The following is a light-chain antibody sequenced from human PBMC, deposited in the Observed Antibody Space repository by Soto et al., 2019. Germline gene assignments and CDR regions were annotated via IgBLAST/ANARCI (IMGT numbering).Light chain of an antibody. Sequence: EIVLTQSPVTLSLSPGERATLSCRASQSVSSYLAWYQQKPGHAPRRLIYYASNRATGIPASFSGGGSGTHVTLTIDNVEPEDFAIYYCQQRSKWPPITFGQRTRLEIK. CDR1: QSVSSY. CDR3: QQRSKWPPIT. J-gene: IGKJ5*01. CDR2: YAS. V-gene: IGKV3-11*01.